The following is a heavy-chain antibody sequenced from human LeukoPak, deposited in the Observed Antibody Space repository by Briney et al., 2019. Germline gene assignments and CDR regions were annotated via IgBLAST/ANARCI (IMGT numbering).Heavy chain of an antibody. Sequence: SETLSLTCTVSGGSISSSSYYWGWIRQPPGKGLEWIGSIYYSGSTYYNPSLKSRVTISVDTSKNQFSLKLSSVTAADTAVYYCARRPLYYYDSCGYFVNDYWGQGTLVTVSS. D-gene: IGHD3-22*01. CDR3: ARRPLYYYDSCGYFVNDY. CDR2: IYYSGST. V-gene: IGHV4-39*01. CDR1: GGSISSSSYY. J-gene: IGHJ4*02.